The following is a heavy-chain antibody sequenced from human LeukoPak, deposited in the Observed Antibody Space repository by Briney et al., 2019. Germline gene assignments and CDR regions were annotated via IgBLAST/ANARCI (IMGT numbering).Heavy chain of an antibody. CDR2: INPNSGGT. J-gene: IGHJ4*02. CDR1: GYTFTGYH. Sequence: ASVKVSCQASGYTFTGYHMDWVRQAPGQGSEWMGWINPNSGGTNYAQPFQGRVTMTRDTYISTAYMELSRLRSDDTAVYYCARRSIAVAVFDYWGQGTLVTVSS. V-gene: IGHV1-2*02. CDR3: ARRSIAVAVFDY. D-gene: IGHD6-19*01.